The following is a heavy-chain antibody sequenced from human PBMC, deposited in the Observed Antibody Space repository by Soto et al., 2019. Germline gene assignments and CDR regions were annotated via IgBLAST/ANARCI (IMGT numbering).Heavy chain of an antibody. CDR3: AKEARLPDCFDY. Sequence: GGSLRLSCAASGFTFSSYAMSWVRQAPGKGLEWGSAISGSGGRTYYPDSVKGRFTISRDNSKNTLYLQMNSLRAEDTAVYYCAKEARLPDCFDYWGQGTLVTVSS. V-gene: IGHV3-23*01. J-gene: IGHJ4*02. D-gene: IGHD6-25*01. CDR1: GFTFSSYA. CDR2: ISGSGGRT.